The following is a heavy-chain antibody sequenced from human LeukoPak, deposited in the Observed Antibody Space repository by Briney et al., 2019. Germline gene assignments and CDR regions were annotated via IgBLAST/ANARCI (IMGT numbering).Heavy chain of an antibody. Sequence: SVKVSCKASGGTFSSYAISWVRQAPGQGLEWMGGIIPIFGTANYAQKFQGRVTITADESTSTAYMELSSLRSDDTAVYYCAFSSYYLQGNYYYMDVWGKGTTVTVSS. CDR3: AFSSYYLQGNYYYMDV. V-gene: IGHV1-69*13. D-gene: IGHD1-26*01. CDR2: IIPIFGTA. J-gene: IGHJ6*03. CDR1: GGTFSSYA.